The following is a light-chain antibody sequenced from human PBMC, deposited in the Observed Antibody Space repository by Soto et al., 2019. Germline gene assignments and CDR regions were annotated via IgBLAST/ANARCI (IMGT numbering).Light chain of an antibody. J-gene: IGKJ4*01. Sequence: EIVLTQSPGTLSLSPGERATLSCRASQSVSRIYLAWYQQKPGQAPRLLIYGASDRATGIPDRFSGGGSGTDFTLTISRLEPEDFAVYYCPQYGSSRLTFGGGTKVEI. V-gene: IGKV3-20*01. CDR3: PQYGSSRLT. CDR1: QSVSRIY. CDR2: GAS.